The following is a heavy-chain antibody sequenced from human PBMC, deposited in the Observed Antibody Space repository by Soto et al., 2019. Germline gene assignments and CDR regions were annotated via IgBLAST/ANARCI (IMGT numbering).Heavy chain of an antibody. CDR3: ARRWGEGRVDY. J-gene: IGHJ4*02. D-gene: IGHD3-10*01. CDR1: GGSISSSNW. V-gene: IGHV4-4*02. CDR2: IYHSGNN. Sequence: QVQLQESGPGLVKPSGTLSLTCAVSGGSISSSNWWSWVRQPPGKGLEWIGEIYHSGNNNYNPSLKSRVTMAVDKSRNQFSLKLSFVTAADTAVYYCARRWGEGRVDYWGQGTLVTVSS.